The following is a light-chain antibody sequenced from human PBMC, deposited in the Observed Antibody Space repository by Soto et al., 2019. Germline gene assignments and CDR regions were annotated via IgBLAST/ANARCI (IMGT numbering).Light chain of an antibody. J-gene: IGLJ2*01. Sequence: QSVLTQPPSMSAAPGQTVTISCSGSAFNIGNNYVSWYQHLPGTAPKLLIYDNNKRPSGIPDRFSGSKSGTSATLGITGLQTGDEADYYCGTWDSSLSVVVFGGGTKLTVL. CDR1: AFNIGNNY. V-gene: IGLV1-51*01. CDR2: DNN. CDR3: GTWDSSLSVVV.